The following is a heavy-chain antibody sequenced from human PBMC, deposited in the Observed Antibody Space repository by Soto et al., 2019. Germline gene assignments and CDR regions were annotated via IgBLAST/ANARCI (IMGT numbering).Heavy chain of an antibody. CDR1: GGSISSYY. V-gene: IGHV4-59*01. D-gene: IGHD6-13*01. CDR2: IYYSGST. CDR3: ARCSSSWPGGYYYYYGMDV. J-gene: IGHJ6*02. Sequence: SETLSLTCTVSGGSISSYYWSWIRQPPGKGLEWIGYIYYSGSTNYYPSLKSRVTISVDTSKNQFSLKLSSVTAADTAVYYCARCSSSWPGGYYYYYGMDVWGQGTTVTVSS.